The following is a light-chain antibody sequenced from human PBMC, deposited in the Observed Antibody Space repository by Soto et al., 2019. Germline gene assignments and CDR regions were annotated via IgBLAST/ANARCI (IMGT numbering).Light chain of an antibody. J-gene: IGLJ1*01. CDR3: SSFTGPTTLDV. CDR1: SXAVGAYKY. V-gene: IGLV2-14*03. Sequence: QSALTQPASVSGSPGQSITISCTGTSXAVGAYKYVSWYQQHPSKAPKLILYGVSNRPSGASNRLSGSKSGNKAFLTFSGLQPEDEADYYCSSFTGPTTLDVFGTGTKVTVL. CDR2: GVS.